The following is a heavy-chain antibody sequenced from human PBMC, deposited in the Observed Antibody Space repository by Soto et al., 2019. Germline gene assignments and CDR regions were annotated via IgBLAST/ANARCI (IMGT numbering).Heavy chain of an antibody. Sequence: PGGSLRLSCAASGLTFRSYAMTWVRKAPGKGLEWVSAISGSGGSTYYADSVKGRFTISRDNSKNTLYLQMNSLRAEDTAVYYCAKLAIGRFLEWLPFGYWGQGTLVTVPS. D-gene: IGHD3-3*01. V-gene: IGHV3-23*01. CDR2: ISGSGGST. J-gene: IGHJ4*02. CDR3: AKLAIGRFLEWLPFGY. CDR1: GLTFRSYA.